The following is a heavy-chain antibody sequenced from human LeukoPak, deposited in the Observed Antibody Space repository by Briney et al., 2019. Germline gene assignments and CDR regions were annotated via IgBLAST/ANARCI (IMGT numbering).Heavy chain of an antibody. CDR2: IKSKTDGGTT. CDR1: GFTFSNAW. D-gene: IGHD5-12*01. Sequence: GGSLGLSCAASGFTFSNAWMSWVRQAPGKGLEWVGRIKSKTDGGTTDYAAPVKGRFTISRDDSKNTPYLQMNSLKTEDTAVYYCTTDGHSGYDWDFDYWGQGTLVTVSS. J-gene: IGHJ4*02. CDR3: TTDGHSGYDWDFDY. V-gene: IGHV3-15*01.